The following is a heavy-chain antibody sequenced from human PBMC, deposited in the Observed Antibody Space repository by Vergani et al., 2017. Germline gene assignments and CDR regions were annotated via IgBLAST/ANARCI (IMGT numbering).Heavy chain of an antibody. CDR1: GFTFSSYG. CDR2: IWYDGSNK. V-gene: IGHV3-33*06. D-gene: IGHD3-10*01. CDR3: AKAMGADDKRPNDY. Sequence: QVQLVESGGGVVQPGRSLRLSCAASGFTFSSYGMHWVRQAPGKGLEWVAVIWYDGSNKYYADSVKGRFTISRDNSKNTLYLQMNSLRAEDTALYYCAKAMGADDKRPNDYWGQGTLVTVSS. J-gene: IGHJ4*02.